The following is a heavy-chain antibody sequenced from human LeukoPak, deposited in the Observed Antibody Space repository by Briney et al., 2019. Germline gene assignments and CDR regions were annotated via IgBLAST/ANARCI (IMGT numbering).Heavy chain of an antibody. CDR1: GYIFTNYG. CDR3: ARYYYDSSGYYGNYFDY. Sequence: ASVKVSCKASGYIFTNYGISWVRQAPGQGLEWMGWISVYNGDTNYAQKLQGRVTMTTDTSTSTAYMELRSLRSDDTAVYYCARYYYDSSGYYGNYFDYWGQGTLVTVSS. J-gene: IGHJ4*02. V-gene: IGHV1-18*01. D-gene: IGHD3-22*01. CDR2: ISVYNGDT.